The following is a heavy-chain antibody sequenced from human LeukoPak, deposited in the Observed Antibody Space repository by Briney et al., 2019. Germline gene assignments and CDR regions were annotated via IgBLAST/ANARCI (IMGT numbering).Heavy chain of an antibody. D-gene: IGHD1-26*01. CDR1: GFTFSDYG. Sequence: GRSLRLSCAASGFTFSDYGIHWVRQAPGKGLEWVAVIWYDGTNKYYGDSVKGRFTISRDNSKNTLYLQMNSLRAEDTAVYYCAKDRGSYSTAADSWGQGTLVTVSS. V-gene: IGHV3-33*06. CDR2: IWYDGTNK. J-gene: IGHJ5*01. CDR3: AKDRGSYSTAADS.